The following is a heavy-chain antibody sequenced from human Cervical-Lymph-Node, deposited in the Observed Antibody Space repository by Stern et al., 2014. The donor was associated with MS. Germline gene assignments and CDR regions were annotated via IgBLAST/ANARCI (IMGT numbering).Heavy chain of an antibody. CDR3: GHSLVRDFANYVPLFDP. Sequence: QVNLKESGPMLVKPTQTLTLTCTFSGFSLSTGGESGGWIRQPPGKGLEWIGRISWDGDKRYRPSLNSRLTITKDSSKNQLVLTMTNMDPVDTATYYCGHSLVRDFANYVPLFDPWGQGTLVTVSS. CDR1: GFSLSTGGES. CDR2: ISWDGDK. J-gene: IGHJ5*02. D-gene: IGHD4/OR15-4a*01. V-gene: IGHV2-5*02.